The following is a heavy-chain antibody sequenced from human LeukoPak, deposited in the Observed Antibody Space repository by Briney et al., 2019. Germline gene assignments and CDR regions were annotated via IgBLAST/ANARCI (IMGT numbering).Heavy chain of an antibody. CDR3: ARGAPTVTTLSY. CDR1: GGSISSGGYS. CDR2: IYHSGST. J-gene: IGHJ4*02. D-gene: IGHD4-17*01. V-gene: IGHV4-30-2*01. Sequence: SETLSLTCAVSGGSISSGGYSWSWIRQPPGKGLEWIGYIYHSGSTYYNPSLKSRVTISVDRSKNQFSLKLSSVTAADTAVYYCARGAPTVTTLSYWGQGTLVAVSS.